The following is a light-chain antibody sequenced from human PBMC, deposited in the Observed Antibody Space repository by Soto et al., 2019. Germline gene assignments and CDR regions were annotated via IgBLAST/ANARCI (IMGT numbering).Light chain of an antibody. J-gene: IGKJ1*01. V-gene: IGKV3-15*01. Sequence: EMVLTQSPATLSLSPGERATLSCRASQSVSSNLAWYQQKPGQPPRLLIYAASTRATDVPARFSGGGSETEFTLTISSLQSEDFAVYFCQQYNIWPLWTFGQGTKVDIK. CDR3: QQYNIWPLWT. CDR1: QSVSSN. CDR2: AAS.